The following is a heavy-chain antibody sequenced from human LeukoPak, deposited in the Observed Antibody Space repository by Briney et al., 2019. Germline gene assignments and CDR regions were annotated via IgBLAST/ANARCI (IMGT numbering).Heavy chain of an antibody. CDR2: ISAYNGNT. CDR1: GYTFTSYG. D-gene: IGHD1-26*01. CDR3: ARDTQRYSGSYYFDY. Sequence: ASVKVSCKASGYTFTSYGISWVRQAPGQGLEWMGWISAYNGNTNYVQRLQGRVAMTTDTSTSTAYMELRSLRSDDTAVYYCARDTQRYSGSYYFDYWGQGTLVTVSS. V-gene: IGHV1-18*01. J-gene: IGHJ4*02.